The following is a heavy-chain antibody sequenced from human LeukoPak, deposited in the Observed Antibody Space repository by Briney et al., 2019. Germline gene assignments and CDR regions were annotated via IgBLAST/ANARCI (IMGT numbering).Heavy chain of an antibody. Sequence: GASVKVSCKASGYTFTSYDINWVRQATGQGLEWMGWMNPNSGNTGYAQKSQGRVTMTRNTSISTAYMELSSLRSEDTAVYYCARSYTAMDPFDYWGQGTLVTVSS. D-gene: IGHD5-18*01. CDR3: ARSYTAMDPFDY. CDR2: MNPNSGNT. V-gene: IGHV1-8*01. J-gene: IGHJ4*02. CDR1: GYTFTSYD.